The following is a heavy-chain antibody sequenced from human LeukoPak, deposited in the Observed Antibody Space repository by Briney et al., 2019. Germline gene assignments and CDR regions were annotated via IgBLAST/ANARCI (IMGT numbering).Heavy chain of an antibody. CDR1: GFTFSSYA. V-gene: IGHV3-23*01. Sequence: QAGGSLRLSCAASGFTFSSYAMSWVRQAPGKGLEWVSAISGSGGSTYYADSVKGRFTISRDNSKNTLYLQMNSLRAEDTAVYYCARTRGSKSGDYVQPFDYWGQGTLVSVSS. CDR2: ISGSGGST. CDR3: ARTRGSKSGDYVQPFDY. D-gene: IGHD4-17*01. J-gene: IGHJ4*02.